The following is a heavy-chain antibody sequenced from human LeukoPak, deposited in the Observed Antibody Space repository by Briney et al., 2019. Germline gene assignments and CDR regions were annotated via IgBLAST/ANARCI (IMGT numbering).Heavy chain of an antibody. Sequence: SGGSLRLSCAASGFTFSYYSMNWVRQAPGKGLEWVSSISSSSSYIYYADSVKGRFTISRDNAKNSLYLQMNSLRAEDTAVYYCARGRNWNYFDYWGQGTLVTVSS. V-gene: IGHV3-21*01. CDR2: ISSSSSYI. D-gene: IGHD1-1*01. J-gene: IGHJ4*02. CDR1: GFTFSYYS. CDR3: ARGRNWNYFDY.